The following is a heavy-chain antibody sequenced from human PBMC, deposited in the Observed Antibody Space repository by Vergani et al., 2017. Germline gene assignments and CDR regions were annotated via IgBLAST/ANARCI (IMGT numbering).Heavy chain of an antibody. Sequence: EVQLVESGGGLVQPGGSLRLSCAASGFTFSSYEMNWVRQAPGKGLEWVSYISSSGSTIYYADSVKGRFTISRDNAKNSLYLQMNSLRAEDTAVYYCARVDVITMVRGGYFDYWGQGTLVTVSS. CDR1: GFTFSSYE. V-gene: IGHV3-48*03. D-gene: IGHD3-10*01. CDR2: ISSSGSTI. J-gene: IGHJ4*02. CDR3: ARVDVITMVRGGYFDY.